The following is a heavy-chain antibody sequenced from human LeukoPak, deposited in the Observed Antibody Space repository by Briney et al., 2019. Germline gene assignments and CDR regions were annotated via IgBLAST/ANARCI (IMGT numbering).Heavy chain of an antibody. V-gene: IGHV3-21*01. CDR2: INSDSIWI. J-gene: IGHJ4*02. CDR1: GFSFRTYS. D-gene: IGHD3-10*01. CDR3: ARDLRYSGSYPFDY. Sequence: PGGSLRLSCAASGFSFRTYSMNWVRQAPGKGLEWVSSINSDSIWIYYADSVRGRFTISRDNSKNTLYLQMNSLRAEDTAVYYCARDLRYSGSYPFDYWGQGTLVTVSS.